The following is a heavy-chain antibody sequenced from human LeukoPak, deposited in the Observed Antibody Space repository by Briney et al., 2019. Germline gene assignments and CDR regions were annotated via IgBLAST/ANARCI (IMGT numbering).Heavy chain of an antibody. J-gene: IGHJ3*01. D-gene: IGHD1-26*01. V-gene: IGHV1-2*02. CDR1: GYAFTGYY. Sequence: ASAKVSCKASGYAFTGYYMHWVRQAPGQGLEWMGWMNPNSGDTNYGQKFRGRVTMTRDTSISTAYMELSRLRSDDTAVYYCARDRSVGATDDAFDVWGPGTMVTVSS. CDR3: ARDRSVGATDDAFDV. CDR2: MNPNSGDT.